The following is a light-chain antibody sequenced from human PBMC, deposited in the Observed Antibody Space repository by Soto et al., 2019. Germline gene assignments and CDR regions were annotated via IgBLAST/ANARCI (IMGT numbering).Light chain of an antibody. CDR1: SSDVGNYNY. CDR3: CSYKRSRTYV. CDR2: EVS. V-gene: IGLV2-14*01. J-gene: IGLJ1*01. Sequence: QSALAQPASVSGSPGPSITISCTGTSSDVGNYNYVSWYQQHPGKAPKLMIYEVSDRPSGVSDRFSGSKSGNTASLTISGLQAEDEAHYYCCSYKRSRTYVFGTGTKVTV.